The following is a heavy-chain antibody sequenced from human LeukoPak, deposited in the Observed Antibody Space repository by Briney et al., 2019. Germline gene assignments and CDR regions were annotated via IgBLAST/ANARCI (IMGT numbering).Heavy chain of an antibody. J-gene: IGHJ4*02. CDR1: GGSISNYY. Sequence: SETLSLTRTVSGGSISNYYWSWIRQPPGKGLEWIAYGDYSGSTRYNASLESRVTISVDTSKNQFSLKLTSVTAADSAVYYCARLALGYCSGGTCPYYFDHWGQGTLVTVSS. V-gene: IGHV4-59*01. CDR2: GDYSGST. D-gene: IGHD2-15*01. CDR3: ARLALGYCSGGTCPYYFDH.